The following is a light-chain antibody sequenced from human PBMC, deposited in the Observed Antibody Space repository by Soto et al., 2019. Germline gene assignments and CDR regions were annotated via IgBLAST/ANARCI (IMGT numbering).Light chain of an antibody. CDR2: LAS. Sequence: ELVLTQSPATLSSFPGARVTLSCRASQAVNTRLAWYQHKPGQAPRLLIYLASNRAAGVPARFSGSGSGTDFTLTISDVEPEDFAVYYCHQRQSWPRTFGQGTKVDIK. V-gene: IGKV3-11*01. CDR3: HQRQSWPRT. J-gene: IGKJ1*01. CDR1: QAVNTR.